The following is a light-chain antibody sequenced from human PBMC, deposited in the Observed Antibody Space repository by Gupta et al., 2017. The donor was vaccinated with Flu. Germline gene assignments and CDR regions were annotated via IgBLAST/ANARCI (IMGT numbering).Light chain of an antibody. Sequence: DIQMTQSPSTLSASVGDRVTITCLASQSISDWLAWYQQKPGKAPKLLIYKASNLESGVPSRFSGSGSGTEFTLTISSLQPDDFATYYCQEYISYSISFGQGTRLEIK. V-gene: IGKV1-5*03. CDR1: QSISDW. CDR3: QEYISYSIS. J-gene: IGKJ5*01. CDR2: KAS.